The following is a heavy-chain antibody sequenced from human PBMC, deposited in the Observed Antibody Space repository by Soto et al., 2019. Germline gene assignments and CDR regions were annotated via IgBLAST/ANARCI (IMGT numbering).Heavy chain of an antibody. V-gene: IGHV2-5*02. J-gene: IGHJ5*02. Sequence: QITLKESGPTVVKPTQTLTLTCTLSGFSLSSTGVAVAWIRQSPGKAPEWLALIYWDDDKRYRPSLERRLTITNDTSKNQVVLTMTNREPVDTGTYYCAHRPSVSGPYGFDPWGQGTLVTVSS. CDR1: GFSLSSTGVA. CDR2: IYWDDDK. CDR3: AHRPSVSGPYGFDP. D-gene: IGHD6-19*01.